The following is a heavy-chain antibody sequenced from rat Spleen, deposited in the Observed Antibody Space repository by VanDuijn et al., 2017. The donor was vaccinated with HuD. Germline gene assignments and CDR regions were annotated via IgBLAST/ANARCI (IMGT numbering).Heavy chain of an antibody. CDR1: GFTFSDYS. Sequence: EVQLVESGGGLVQPGRSLKLSCAASGFTFSDYSMAWVRQAPKKGLEWVATISYDGSGTYYRDSVKGRFTISRDNAKSTLYLQMDSLRSEDTATYYCARPDYGYPFAYWGQGTLVTVS. J-gene: IGHJ3*01. V-gene: IGHV5-7*01. CDR2: ISYDGSGT. D-gene: IGHD1-7*01. CDR3: ARPDYGYPFAY.